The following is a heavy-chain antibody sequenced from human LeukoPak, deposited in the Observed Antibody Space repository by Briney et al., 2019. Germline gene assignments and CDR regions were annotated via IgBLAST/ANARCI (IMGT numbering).Heavy chain of an antibody. Sequence: GGSLRLSCAASGFTFSNYGMHWVRQAPGKGLEYVSGISSNGGSTYYADSVKGRFTMSRDNSKNTLYLQMGSLRAEDMAAYYCARGRGNYYFDYRGQGTLVTVSS. V-gene: IGHV3-64*02. J-gene: IGHJ4*02. CDR1: GFTFSNYG. CDR3: ARGRGNYYFDY. D-gene: IGHD1-26*01. CDR2: ISSNGGST.